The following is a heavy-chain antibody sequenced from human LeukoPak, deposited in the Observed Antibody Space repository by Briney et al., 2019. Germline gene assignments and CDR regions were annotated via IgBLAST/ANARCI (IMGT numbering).Heavy chain of an antibody. CDR1: GFPFSSYA. CDR2: ISYDGSNK. V-gene: IGHV3-30-3*01. CDR3: ARDSSLDY. J-gene: IGHJ4*02. D-gene: IGHD6-13*01. Sequence: GGSLRLSCAASGFPFSSYAMHWVRPAPGKGLEWVAVISYDGSNKYYADSVKGRFTISRDNSKNTLYLQMNSLRAEDTAVYYCARDSSLDYWGQGTLVTVSS.